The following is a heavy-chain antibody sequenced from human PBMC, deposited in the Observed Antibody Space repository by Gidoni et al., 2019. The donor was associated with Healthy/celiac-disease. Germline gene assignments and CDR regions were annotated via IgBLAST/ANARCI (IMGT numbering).Heavy chain of an antibody. D-gene: IGHD3-10*01. CDR3: ARVPKGSGLFDY. J-gene: IGHJ4*02. CDR1: GGSISSGSYY. Sequence: QVQLQESGPGLVKPSQTLSLTCTVSGGSISSGSYYWSWIRQPAGKGLEWIGRIYTSGSTNYNPSLKSRVTISVDTSKNQFSLKLSSVTAADTAVYYCARVPKGSGLFDYWGQGTLVTVSS. V-gene: IGHV4-61*02. CDR2: IYTSGST.